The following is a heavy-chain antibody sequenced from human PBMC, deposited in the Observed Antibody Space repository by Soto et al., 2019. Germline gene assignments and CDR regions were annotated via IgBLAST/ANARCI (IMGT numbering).Heavy chain of an antibody. D-gene: IGHD3-3*02. CDR2: ISSGNDDT. V-gene: IGHV1-3*04. CDR3: ARWSSFDWFDS. J-gene: IGHJ5*01. CDR1: GYTFTSYA. Sequence: ASVKVSCKASGYTFTSYAMNWVRQAPGQGLEWMGWISSGNDDTKYSQNFQGRVTFTRDTSASTAYMELSSLRSEDTAVYYCARWSSFDWFDSWGQGTLVTVSS.